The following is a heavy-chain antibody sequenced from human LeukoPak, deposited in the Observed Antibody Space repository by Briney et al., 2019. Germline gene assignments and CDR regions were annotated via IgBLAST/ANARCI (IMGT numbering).Heavy chain of an antibody. D-gene: IGHD1-26*01. CDR1: GGSISSYY. CDR2: IYYSGST. CDR3: ARGTVTGGSYFDFDY. V-gene: IGHV4-59*01. Sequence: SETLSLTCTVSGGSISSYYWSWIRQPPGKGLEWIGYIYYSGSTNYNPSLKSRGTISVDTSNNQFSLKLTSVTAADTAVYYCARGTVTGGSYFDFDYWGQGTLVTVSS. J-gene: IGHJ4*02.